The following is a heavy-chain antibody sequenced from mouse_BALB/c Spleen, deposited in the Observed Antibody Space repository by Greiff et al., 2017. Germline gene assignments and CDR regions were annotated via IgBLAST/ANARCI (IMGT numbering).Heavy chain of an antibody. V-gene: IGHV2-6-4*01. D-gene: IGHD1-1*01. CDR1: GFSLSRYS. CDR3: AIFITTVGASY. CDR2: IWGGGST. Sequence: VQRVESGPGLVAPSQSLSITCTVSGFSLSRYSVHWVRQPPGKGLEWLGMIWGGGSTDYNSALKSRLCISKDNSKSQVFLKMNSLQTDDTAMYYCAIFITTVGASYWGQGTLVTVSA. J-gene: IGHJ3*01.